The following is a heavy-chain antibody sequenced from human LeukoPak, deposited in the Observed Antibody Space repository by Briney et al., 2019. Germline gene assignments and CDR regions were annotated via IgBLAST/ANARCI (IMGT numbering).Heavy chain of an antibody. D-gene: IGHD2-15*01. V-gene: IGHV4-59*01. CDR2: IYYSGST. CDR3: AGIRLRGRFDP. Sequence: SETLSLTCTVSGGSISSYYWSWIRQPPGKGLEWIGYIYYSGSTNYNPSLKSRVTISVDTSKNQFSLKLSSVTAADTAVYYCAGIRLRGRFDPWGQGTLVTVSS. CDR1: GGSISSYY. J-gene: IGHJ5*02.